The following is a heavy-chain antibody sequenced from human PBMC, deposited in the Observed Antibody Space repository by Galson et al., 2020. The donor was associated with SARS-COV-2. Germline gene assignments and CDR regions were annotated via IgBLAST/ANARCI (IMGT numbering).Heavy chain of an antibody. D-gene: IGHD6-13*01. CDR2: ISSSSSYI. J-gene: IGHJ6*02. CDR3: ATLAAAGPESYYYYGMDV. CDR1: GFTFSSYS. V-gene: IGHV3-21*01. Sequence: GESLKISCAASGFTFSSYSMNWVRQAPGNGLEWVTSISSSSSYIYYADSVKGRFTISRDNAKNSLYLQMNSLRAEDTAVYYCATLAAAGPESYYYYGMDVWGQGTTVTVSS.